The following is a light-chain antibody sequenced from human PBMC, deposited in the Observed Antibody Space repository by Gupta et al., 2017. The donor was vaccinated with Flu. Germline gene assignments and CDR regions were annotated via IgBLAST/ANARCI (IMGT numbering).Light chain of an antibody. CDR3: QQYDNWPPIT. CDR1: RSVSTN. Sequence: GTLSVSPGERATLSCKASRSVSTNLAWYQQKPGLAPRLLMYGASTRATGIPARFSGSGSGTEFTLTISSLQSEDFAVYYCQQYDNWPPITFGQGTRLEIK. J-gene: IGKJ5*01. V-gene: IGKV3-15*01. CDR2: GAS.